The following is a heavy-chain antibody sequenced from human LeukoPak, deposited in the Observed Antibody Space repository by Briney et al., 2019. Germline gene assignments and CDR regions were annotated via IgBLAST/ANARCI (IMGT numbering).Heavy chain of an antibody. D-gene: IGHD3-10*01. J-gene: IGHJ4*02. CDR1: GFTFSSYG. CDR2: ISYDGSNK. V-gene: IGHV3-30*18. Sequence: SGRSLRISCAASGFTFSSYGMHWVRQAPGKGLEWVAVISYDGSNKYYADSVKGRFTISRDNSKNTLYLQMNSLRAEDTAVYYCAKDLWFGESAFDYWGQGTLVTVSS. CDR3: AKDLWFGESAFDY.